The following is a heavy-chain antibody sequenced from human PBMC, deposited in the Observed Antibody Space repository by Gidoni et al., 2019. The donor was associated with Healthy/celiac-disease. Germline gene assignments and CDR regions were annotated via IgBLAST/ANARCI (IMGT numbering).Heavy chain of an antibody. Sequence: EVQLLESGGGLVQPGGSLRLSCAASGFTFSSYAMSWVRQAPGKGLEWFSAISGRGGSTYYADSVKGRFTISRDNSKTTLYLQMNSRRAEDTAVYYGAKADQGVVRYFDLWGRGTLVTVPS. CDR3: AKADQGVVRYFDL. J-gene: IGHJ2*01. CDR2: ISGRGGST. CDR1: GFTFSSYA. V-gene: IGHV3-23*01. D-gene: IGHD3-22*01.